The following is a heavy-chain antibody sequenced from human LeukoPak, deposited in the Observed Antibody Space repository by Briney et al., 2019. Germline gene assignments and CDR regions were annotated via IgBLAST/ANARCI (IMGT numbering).Heavy chain of an antibody. D-gene: IGHD6-19*01. Sequence: SETLSLTCTVSGGSISSGYYWDWLRQPPGKGLEWIGSIYYRGSTFYNPSLKSRVTISVDTSKNQFSLKLSSVTAADTAVYYCARETSSGRKLDYWGQGTLVTVSS. J-gene: IGHJ4*02. V-gene: IGHV4-38-2*02. CDR3: ARETSSGRKLDY. CDR2: IYYRGST. CDR1: GGSISSGYY.